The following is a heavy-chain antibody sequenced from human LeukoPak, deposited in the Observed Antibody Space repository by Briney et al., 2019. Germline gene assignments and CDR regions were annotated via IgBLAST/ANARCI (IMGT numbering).Heavy chain of an antibody. CDR1: GFTFSSYW. CDR2: IKPDGGEK. Sequence: GGSLRLSCAASGFTFSSYWMSWVRQAPGKGLEWVANIKPDGGEKYYVDSVKGRFTISRDNAKNSLFLQMNSLRAEDTALYYCGGALGDYYYYYYMDVWGKGTTVTVSS. CDR3: GGALGDYYYYYYMDV. D-gene: IGHD2-21*02. J-gene: IGHJ6*03. V-gene: IGHV3-7*01.